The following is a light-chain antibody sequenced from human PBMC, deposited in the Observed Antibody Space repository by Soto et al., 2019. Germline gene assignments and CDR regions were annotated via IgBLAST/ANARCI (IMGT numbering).Light chain of an antibody. CDR2: GAS. J-gene: IGKJ1*01. V-gene: IGKV1-5*02. CDR3: RQDINSPWT. Sequence: DIPHSPSTRFALVGEGVTRICRASQRIGRWWAWYYQKTGKKPKVLIYGASNLQNGGPPRFSGSGSGTELTLAISSLQPEDSATNYCRQDINSPWTFGQGAKV. CDR1: QRIGRW.